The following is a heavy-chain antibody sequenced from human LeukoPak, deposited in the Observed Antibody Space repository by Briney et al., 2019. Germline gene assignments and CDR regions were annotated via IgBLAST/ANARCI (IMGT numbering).Heavy chain of an antibody. J-gene: IGHJ4*02. CDR3: ARSQNYYGSGDY. V-gene: IGHV4-61*03. Sequence: SETLSLTCTVSGDSVSNGNYYWSWLRQPPGKALEWIGYIYYTGKTYYNPSLEGRVTVLVDTSRNHFSVKLSSVTAADTAVYYCARSQNYYGSGDYWSQGTLVTVSS. CDR1: GDSVSNGNYY. D-gene: IGHD3-10*01. CDR2: IYYTGKT.